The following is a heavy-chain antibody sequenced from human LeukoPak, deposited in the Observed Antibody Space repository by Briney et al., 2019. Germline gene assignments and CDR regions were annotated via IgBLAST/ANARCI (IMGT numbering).Heavy chain of an antibody. Sequence: ASVKVSCKASGYTFTSYVISWVRQAPGQGLEWMGWISAYNGNTNYAQKLQGRVTMTTDTSTSTAYMELRSLRSDDTAVYYCARVTDIVVVPAAHFDYWGQGTLVTVSS. CDR3: ARVTDIVVVPAAHFDY. V-gene: IGHV1-18*01. D-gene: IGHD2-2*01. CDR2: ISAYNGNT. CDR1: GYTFTSYV. J-gene: IGHJ4*02.